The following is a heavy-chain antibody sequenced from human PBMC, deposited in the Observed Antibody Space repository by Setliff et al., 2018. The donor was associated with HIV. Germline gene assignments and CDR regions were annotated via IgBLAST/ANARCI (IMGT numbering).Heavy chain of an antibody. CDR2: ISWKSGSL. J-gene: IGHJ4*02. CDR3: AKDRGAAAGKGGYFDY. Sequence: GGSLRLSCAASGFIFDDYAMHWVRQAPGKGLEWVSGISWKSGSLGYADSVKGRFTISRDNAKNSLYLQMNSLRAEDMALYYCAKDRGAAAGKGGYFDYWGQGTLVTVS. V-gene: IGHV3-9*03. CDR1: GFIFDDYA. D-gene: IGHD6-13*01.